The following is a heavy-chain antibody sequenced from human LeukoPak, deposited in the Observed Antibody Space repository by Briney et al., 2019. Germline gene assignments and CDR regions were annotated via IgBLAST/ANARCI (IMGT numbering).Heavy chain of an antibody. CDR3: ARASLGATGYYFDY. D-gene: IGHD1-26*01. V-gene: IGHV3-11*06. CDR2: ISSSSSYI. J-gene: IGHJ4*02. CDR1: GFTFSDYY. Sequence: GGSLRLSCAASGFTFSDYYMSWIRQAPGKGLEWVSYISSSSSYIYYADSLKGRFTISRDNAKNSLYLQMNSLRAEDTAVYYCARASLGATGYYFDYWGQGTLVTVSS.